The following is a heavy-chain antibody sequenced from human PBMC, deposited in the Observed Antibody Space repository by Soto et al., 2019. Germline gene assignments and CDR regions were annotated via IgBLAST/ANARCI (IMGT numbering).Heavy chain of an antibody. CDR3: ATEYNCKSIYYGMDV. CDR2: FITIFGTP. D-gene: IGHD1-20*01. J-gene: IGHJ6*02. CDR1: RGPFSRYA. V-gene: IGHV1-69*13. Sequence: SVKVSCKDSRGPFSRYAISWLRQAPGQGLEWMGGFITIFGTPNYAQKFQGRVTITAGESTSTVYMELSSLRSEDTAVFYCATEYNCKSIYYGMDVWGQGTTVTVSS.